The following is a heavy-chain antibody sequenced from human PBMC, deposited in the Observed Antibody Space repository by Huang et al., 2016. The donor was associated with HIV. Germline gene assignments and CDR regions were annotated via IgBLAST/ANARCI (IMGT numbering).Heavy chain of an antibody. CDR1: GGSITSSSSC. V-gene: IGHV4-39*01. D-gene: IGHD3-22*01. Sequence: QLQLQGSGPGLVKPSETLSLTCTVSGGSITSSSSCWGWIRQPPGKGLEWVGSIYYSGSTDYNPSLKGRVTVAVDTSKNQFSLKLSSVTAADTAVYYCARHFSYYDSSGYTPWDAFDIWGQGTMVTVSS. CDR3: ARHFSYYDSSGYTPWDAFDI. J-gene: IGHJ3*02. CDR2: IYYSGST.